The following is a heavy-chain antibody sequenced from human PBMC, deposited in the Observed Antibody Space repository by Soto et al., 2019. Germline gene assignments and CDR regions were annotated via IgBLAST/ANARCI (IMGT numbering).Heavy chain of an antibody. J-gene: IGHJ6*02. Sequence: GSLRLSCAASGFTFSDYGITWVRQTPGKGLEWVSAISGPGSNTYYADSVKGRFTISRDNSKNTLYLQMDSLRAEDTAVYYCAKGSGHAYYYYGMDVWGQGTTVTVSS. D-gene: IGHD6-19*01. CDR2: ISGPGSNT. CDR3: AKGSGHAYYYYGMDV. V-gene: IGHV3-23*01. CDR1: GFTFSDYG.